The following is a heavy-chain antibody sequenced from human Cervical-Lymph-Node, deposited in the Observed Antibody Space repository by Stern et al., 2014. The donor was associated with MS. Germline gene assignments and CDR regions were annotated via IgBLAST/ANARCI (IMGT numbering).Heavy chain of an antibody. CDR2: IYYSGST. Sequence: QLQLQASGPGLVKPSQTLSLTCTVSGGSISSGGYYWSWIRQHPGKGLEWIGYIYYSGSTYYNPSLKSRVTISVDTSKNQFSLKLSSVTAADTAVYYCARSNSSGWYLFWFDPWGQGTLVTVSS. D-gene: IGHD6-19*01. CDR1: GGSISSGGYY. V-gene: IGHV4-31*03. CDR3: ARSNSSGWYLFWFDP. J-gene: IGHJ5*02.